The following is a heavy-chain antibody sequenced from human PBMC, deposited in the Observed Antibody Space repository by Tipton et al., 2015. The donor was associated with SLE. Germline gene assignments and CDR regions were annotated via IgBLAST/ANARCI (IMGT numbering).Heavy chain of an antibody. CDR1: GDSISSYY. CDR2: IYYSGST. CDR3: ARAVQKWELRPFLMDV. D-gene: IGHD1-26*01. V-gene: IGHV4-59*12. J-gene: IGHJ6*04. Sequence: TLSLTCTVSGDSISSYYWSWIRQPPGKGLEWIGYIYYSGSTNYNPSLKSRVTISVDMSNNQFSLSLSPVTAADTAVYYCARAVQKWELRPFLMDVWGKGTTVSVSA.